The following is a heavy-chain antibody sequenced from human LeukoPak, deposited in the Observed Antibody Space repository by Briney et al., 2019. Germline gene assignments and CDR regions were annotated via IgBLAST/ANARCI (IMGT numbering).Heavy chain of an antibody. Sequence: GGSLRLSCAASGFTFSSYWMSWVRQAPGKGLEWVANIKQDGSEKYYVDSVKGRFTISRDNSKNTLYLQMNSLRAEETAVYYCAKDKPSDYFAYYFDYWGQGTLVTVSS. J-gene: IGHJ4*02. V-gene: IGHV3-7*03. CDR1: GFTFSSYW. CDR3: AKDKPSDYFAYYFDY. D-gene: IGHD3-22*01. CDR2: IKQDGSEK.